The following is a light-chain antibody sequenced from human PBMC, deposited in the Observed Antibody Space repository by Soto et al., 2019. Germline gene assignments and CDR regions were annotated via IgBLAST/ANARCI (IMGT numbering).Light chain of an antibody. CDR3: QQYDSLPLT. V-gene: IGKV1-33*01. J-gene: IGKJ5*01. Sequence: DIQMTQSPPSLSVSVGDRVTITCQASQDISNCLHWFQQKPGKAPQLLIFDVSNLQTGVPSRFSGGGSGTDFALTISSLEPEDIATYYCQQYDSLPLTFGQGTRLEIK. CDR2: DVS. CDR1: QDISNC.